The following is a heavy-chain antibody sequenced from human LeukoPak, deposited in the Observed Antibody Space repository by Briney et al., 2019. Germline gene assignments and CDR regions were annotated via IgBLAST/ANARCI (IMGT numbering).Heavy chain of an antibody. J-gene: IGHJ6*03. D-gene: IGHD3-10*01. V-gene: IGHV4-34*01. Sequence: SETPSLTCAVYGGSFSGYYWSWIRQPPGKGLEWIGEINHSGSTNYNPSLKSRVTISVDTSKNQFSLKLSSVTAADTAVYYCARYGSSGEYYYYYYMDVWGKGTTVTISS. CDR2: INHSGST. CDR3: ARYGSSGEYYYYYYMDV. CDR1: GGSFSGYY.